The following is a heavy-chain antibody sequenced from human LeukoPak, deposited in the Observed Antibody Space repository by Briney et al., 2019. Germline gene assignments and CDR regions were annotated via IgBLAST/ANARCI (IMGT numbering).Heavy chain of an antibody. V-gene: IGHV3-66*01. D-gene: IGHD1-26*01. CDR3: ARDGGSGTYVETYYYGMDV. Sequence: GGSLRLSCAASGFTVNNNCLSWVRQAPGKGLEWVSFIYVGDATYYADSVKGRFTISRDNSKNTVYLQMNSLRTEDSAVYYCARDGGSGTYVETYYYGMDVWGQGTTVTASS. J-gene: IGHJ6*02. CDR1: GFTVNNNC. CDR2: IYVGDAT.